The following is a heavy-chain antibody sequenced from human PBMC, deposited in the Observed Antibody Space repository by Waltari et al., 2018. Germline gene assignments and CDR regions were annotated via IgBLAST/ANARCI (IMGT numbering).Heavy chain of an antibody. D-gene: IGHD3-22*01. J-gene: IGHJ4*02. Sequence: EVKLVESGGGLVQPGGSLRLSCVVSGFTFRSLWMHWVRQVPGKGLVWVSRINSDGSATSYADSVKGRFTISRDNAKSTLYLQMNNLRDEDTAVYYCARPLYYSDSSGYYPTYYFDSWGQGTLVTVSS. V-gene: IGHV3-74*01. CDR3: ARPLYYSDSSGYYPTYYFDS. CDR2: INSDGSAT. CDR1: GFTFRSLW.